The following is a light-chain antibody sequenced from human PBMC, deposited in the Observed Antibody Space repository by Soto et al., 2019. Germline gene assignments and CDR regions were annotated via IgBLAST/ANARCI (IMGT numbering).Light chain of an antibody. CDR3: HQYYSVPLT. J-gene: IGKJ4*01. CDR2: WAS. CDR1: QSLLYNSNNKNY. V-gene: IGKV4-1*01. Sequence: DIVMTQSPDSLAVSLGERATINCKSSQSLLYNSNNKNYLAWYQQEPGQPPKLLIYWASTRESGVPDRFSGSGSETDFTLTISNLQAEDVAVYYCHQYYSVPLTFGGGTKVEIK.